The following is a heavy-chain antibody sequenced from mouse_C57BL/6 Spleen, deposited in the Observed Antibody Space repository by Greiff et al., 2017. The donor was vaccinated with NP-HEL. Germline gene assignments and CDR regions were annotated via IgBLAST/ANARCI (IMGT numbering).Heavy chain of an antibody. J-gene: IGHJ2*01. CDR1: GFNIKDYY. CDR3: ARGRLRGEFDY. Sequence: EVKLMESGAELVKPGASVELSCTASGFNIKDYYMHWVKQRTEQGLEWIGRIDPEDGETKYAPKFQGKATITADTSSNTAYLQLSSLTSEDTAVYYCARGRLRGEFDYWGQGTTLTVSS. CDR2: IDPEDGET. D-gene: IGHD2-4*01. V-gene: IGHV14-2*01.